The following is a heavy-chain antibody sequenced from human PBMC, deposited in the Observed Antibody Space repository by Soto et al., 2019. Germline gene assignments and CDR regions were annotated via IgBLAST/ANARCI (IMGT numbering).Heavy chain of an antibody. D-gene: IGHD1-7*01. Sequence: ASVKVSCKASGYTFTSYGISWVRQAPGQGLEWMGWISAYNGNTNYAQKLQGRVTMTTDTSTSTAYMELRSLRSDDTAVYYCSRVLTGTTLVKNYMDVWGKGTTVTVSS. V-gene: IGHV1-18*01. CDR1: GYTFTSYG. CDR3: SRVLTGTTLVKNYMDV. J-gene: IGHJ6*03. CDR2: ISAYNGNT.